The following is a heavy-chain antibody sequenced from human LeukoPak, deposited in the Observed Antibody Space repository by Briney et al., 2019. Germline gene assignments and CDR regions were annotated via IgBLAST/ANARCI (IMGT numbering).Heavy chain of an antibody. CDR2: ISAYIGNT. CDR3: ARTKIGLYDFWSGPNWFDP. V-gene: IGHV1-18*01. CDR1: GYTFTSYA. D-gene: IGHD3-3*01. J-gene: IGHJ5*02. Sequence: ASVKVSCKASGYTFTSYAISWVRQSPGQGLEWMGWISAYIGNTNYAQKVQGRVTMTTDTSTSTAYMELRSLRSDDTAVYYCARTKIGLYDFWSGPNWFDPWGQGTLVTVSS.